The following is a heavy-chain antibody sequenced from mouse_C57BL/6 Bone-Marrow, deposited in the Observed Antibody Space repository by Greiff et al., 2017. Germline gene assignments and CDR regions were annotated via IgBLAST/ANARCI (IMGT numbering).Heavy chain of an antibody. CDR3: TTDYFDY. Sequence: VQLQQSGAELVRPGASVKLSCTASGFNIKDDYMHWVKQRPEQGLEWIGWIDPANGDTEYASKFQGKATITADTSSNTAYRQLSSLTSADTAVYYCTTDYFDYWGQGTTLTVSS. J-gene: IGHJ2*01. V-gene: IGHV14-4*01. CDR1: GFNIKDDY. CDR2: IDPANGDT.